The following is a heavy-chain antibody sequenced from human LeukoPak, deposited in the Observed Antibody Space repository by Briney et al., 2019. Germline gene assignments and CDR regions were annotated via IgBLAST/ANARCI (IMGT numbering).Heavy chain of an antibody. J-gene: IGHJ4*02. CDR3: ARVKGITMVMLGRIAGPNDY. CDR1: GFTFSSYW. Sequence: GGSLRLSCAASGFTFSSYWMSWVRQAPGEGLEWVADIKQDGSEKYYVDSVKGRFTISRDNARNSLYLQMNSLRAEDTAVYFCARVKGITMVMLGRIAGPNDYWGQGTLVTVSS. CDR2: IKQDGSEK. D-gene: IGHD3-10*01. V-gene: IGHV3-7*01.